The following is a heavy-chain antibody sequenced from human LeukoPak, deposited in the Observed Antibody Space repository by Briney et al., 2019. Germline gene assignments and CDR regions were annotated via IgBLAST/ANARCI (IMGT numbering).Heavy chain of an antibody. CDR3: ARDLLTTVVTPVLGWFDP. CDR1: GFTFSSYA. J-gene: IGHJ5*02. Sequence: GGSLRLSCAASGFTFSSYAMHWVRQAPGKGLEWVAVISYDGSNKYYAESVKGRFTIARDNSKNTLYLQMNSLIAEDTAVYYCARDLLTTVVTPVLGWFDPWGQGTLVTVSS. V-gene: IGHV3-30*04. D-gene: IGHD4-17*01. CDR2: ISYDGSNK.